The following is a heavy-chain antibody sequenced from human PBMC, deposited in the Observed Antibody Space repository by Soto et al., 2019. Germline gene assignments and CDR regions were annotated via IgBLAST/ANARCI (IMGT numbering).Heavy chain of an antibody. J-gene: IGHJ5*02. D-gene: IGHD6-13*01. V-gene: IGHV3-48*01. Sequence: SLRLSCAASGFTFSSYSMNWVRQAPGKGLEWVSYISSSSSTIYYADSVKGRFTISTDNAKNSLYLQMNSLRAEDTAVYYCAREYSSWGYNWFDPWGQGTLVTVSS. CDR3: AREYSSWGYNWFDP. CDR2: ISSSSSTI. CDR1: GFTFSSYS.